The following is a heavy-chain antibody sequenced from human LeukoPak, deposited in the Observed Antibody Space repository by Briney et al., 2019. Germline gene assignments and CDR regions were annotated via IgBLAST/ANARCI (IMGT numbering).Heavy chain of an antibody. CDR3: ARGVIAAAGPGWFDP. J-gene: IGHJ5*02. V-gene: IGHV4-59*11. CDR2: IYYSGST. Sequence: SETLSLTCTVSGGSISSHYWSWIRQPPGKGLEWIGYIYYSGSTNYNPSLKSRVTISVDTSKNQFPLKLSSVTAADTAVYYCARGVIAAAGPGWFDPWGQGTLVTVSS. CDR1: GGSISSHY. D-gene: IGHD6-13*01.